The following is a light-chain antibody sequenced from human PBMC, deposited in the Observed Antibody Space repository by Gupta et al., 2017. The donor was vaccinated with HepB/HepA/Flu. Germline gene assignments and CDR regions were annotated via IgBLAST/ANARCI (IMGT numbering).Light chain of an antibody. CDR3: QVWDSSSEHYV. Sequence: SYVLTPPPSASVAPGTRAGVTCGCNNIGYKNVHWYQQQPGEAPVLVLYDDSDRPSGIPERFSGSNSGNTATLTISRVEAGDEADYYCQVWDSSSEHYVFGTGTEVTVL. V-gene: IGLV3-21*03. CDR2: DDS. CDR1: NIGYKN. J-gene: IGLJ1*01.